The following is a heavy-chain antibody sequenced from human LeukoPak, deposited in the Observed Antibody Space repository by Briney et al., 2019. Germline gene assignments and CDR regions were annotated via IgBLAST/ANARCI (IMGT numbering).Heavy chain of an antibody. D-gene: IGHD6-13*01. CDR1: GGSISSYY. J-gene: IGHJ4*02. Sequence: PSETLSLTCTVSGGSISSYYWSWIRQPPGKGLEWIGYIYYSGSTNYNPSLKSRVTISVDTSKNQFSLKLSSVTAADTAVYYCARDTSGSSWFDYWGQGTLVTVSS. V-gene: IGHV4-59*01. CDR2: IYYSGST. CDR3: ARDTSGSSWFDY.